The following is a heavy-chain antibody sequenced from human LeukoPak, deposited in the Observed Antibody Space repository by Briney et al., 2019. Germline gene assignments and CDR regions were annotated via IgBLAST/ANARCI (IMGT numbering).Heavy chain of an antibody. Sequence: PGGSLRLSCAASGFTFSTYAMNWVRQVPGKGLEWVSTISGSGGRTTYADSVKGRFTISRDNPKNTLYLQMNSLRTEDTAVYFCAKRGVVIRVILVGFHKEAYYFDSWGQGALVTVSS. CDR3: AKRGVVIRVILVGFHKEAYYFDS. CDR2: ISGSGGRT. D-gene: IGHD3-22*01. J-gene: IGHJ4*02. CDR1: GFTFSTYA. V-gene: IGHV3-23*01.